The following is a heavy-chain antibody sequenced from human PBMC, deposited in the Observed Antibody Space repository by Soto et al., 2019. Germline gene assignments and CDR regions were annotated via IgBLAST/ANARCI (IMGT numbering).Heavy chain of an antibody. CDR3: ARDEESGSPDY. V-gene: IGHV4-61*01. J-gene: IGHJ4*02. CDR2: IYYSGST. Sequence: QVQLQESGPGLVKPSETLSLTCTVSGGSVSSGSYYWSWIRQPPGKGLEWIGYIYYSGSTNYNPSLKSRVTISVVTSKNQFSLKLSSVTAADTAVYYCARDEESGSPDYWGQGTLVTVSS. D-gene: IGHD1-26*01. CDR1: GGSVSSGSYY.